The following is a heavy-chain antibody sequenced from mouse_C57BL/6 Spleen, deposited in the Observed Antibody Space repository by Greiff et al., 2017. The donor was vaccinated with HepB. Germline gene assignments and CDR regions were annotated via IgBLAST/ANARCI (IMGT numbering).Heavy chain of an antibody. D-gene: IGHD2-4*01. V-gene: IGHV1-54*01. CDR3: AATMITTERLYYYAMDY. CDR1: GYAFTNYL. J-gene: IGHJ4*01. CDR2: INPGSGGT. Sequence: QVQLQQSGAELVRPGTSVKVSCKASGYAFTNYLIEWVKQRPGQGLEWIGVINPGSGGTNYNEKFKGKATLTADKSSSTAYMQLSSLTSEDSAVYFCAATMITTERLYYYAMDYWGQGTSVTVSS.